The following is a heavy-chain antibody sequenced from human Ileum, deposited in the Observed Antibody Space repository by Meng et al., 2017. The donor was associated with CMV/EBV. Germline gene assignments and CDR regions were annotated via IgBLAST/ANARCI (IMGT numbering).Heavy chain of an antibody. CDR3: ARLVAGTHDY. Sequence: SCKASGYSFSRYYMHWVRQAPGQGLEWMGRINPHSGGANYAQNFQGRVTMTTDTSISTAYMELSRLRSDDTAVYYCARLVAGTHDYWGQGTLVTVSS. CDR2: INPHSGGA. D-gene: IGHD6-19*01. J-gene: IGHJ4*02. V-gene: IGHV1-2*06. CDR1: GYSFSRYY.